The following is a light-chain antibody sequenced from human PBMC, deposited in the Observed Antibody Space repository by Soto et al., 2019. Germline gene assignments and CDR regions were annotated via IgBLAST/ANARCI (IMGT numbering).Light chain of an antibody. CDR1: QSISSW. CDR2: KAS. CDR3: QQYNSYWT. V-gene: IGKV1-5*03. J-gene: IGKJ1*01. Sequence: DIQMTQSPSTLSASVGDRVTITCRASQSISSWLAWYQQKPGTAPKLLIYKASSLESGVPSRFSGSGSGTEFTLTICSLQPDDFATYYCQQYNSYWTFGQGTKVDIK.